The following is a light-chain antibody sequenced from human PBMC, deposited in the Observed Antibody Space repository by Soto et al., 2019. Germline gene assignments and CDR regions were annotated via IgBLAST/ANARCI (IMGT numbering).Light chain of an antibody. CDR3: QQSYSTPYT. CDR1: QSISSY. V-gene: IGKV1-39*01. CDR2: AAS. J-gene: IGKJ2*01. Sequence: DIQMTQSPSSLSASVGDRVTITCRASQSISSYLNWYQQKPGKAPKRLIYAASSLQSGVPSRFSGSGSGRDLTLTISSLQPEDFATYYGQQSYSTPYTFGQGTKLEIK.